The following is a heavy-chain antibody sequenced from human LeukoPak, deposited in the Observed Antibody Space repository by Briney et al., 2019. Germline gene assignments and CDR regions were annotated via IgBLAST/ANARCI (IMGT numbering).Heavy chain of an antibody. CDR1: GYTFTEYY. J-gene: IGHJ4*02. Sequence: ASVKVSCKTSGYTFTEYYMHWVRQAPGQGLEWMGWINPNSGGTNYAQKFQGRVTMTRDTSISTAYMELSRLRSDDTAVYYCARVAKLTFGGVIVPPEYYFDYWGQGTLVTVSS. CDR2: INPNSGGT. D-gene: IGHD3-16*02. CDR3: ARVAKLTFGGVIVPPEYYFDY. V-gene: IGHV1-2*02.